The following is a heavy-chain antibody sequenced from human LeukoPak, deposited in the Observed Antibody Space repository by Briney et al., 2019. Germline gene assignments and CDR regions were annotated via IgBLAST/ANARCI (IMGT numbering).Heavy chain of an antibody. CDR3: STSPSWGV. Sequence: GGSLRLSCAASQFTFSDFSMTWIRQAPGKGLEWVSYISGRSSSIYHADSVKGRFTISRDNAKNTLYLQMNSLRVDDTAVYYCSTSPSWGVWGKGTTVTVSS. J-gene: IGHJ6*04. CDR1: QFTFSDFS. CDR2: ISGRSSSI. D-gene: IGHD3-16*01. V-gene: IGHV3-11*01.